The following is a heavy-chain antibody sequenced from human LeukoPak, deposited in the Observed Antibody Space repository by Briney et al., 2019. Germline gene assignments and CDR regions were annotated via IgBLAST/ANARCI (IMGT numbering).Heavy chain of an antibody. J-gene: IGHJ2*01. CDR2: INHSGST. Sequence: SETLSLTCAVYGGSFSGYYWSWIRQPPGKGLEWIGEINHSGSTNYNPSLKSRVTISVDTSKNQFSLEQSSVTAADTAVYYCARSWGGSYWYSDLWGRGTLVTVSS. CDR3: ARSWGGSYWYSDL. CDR1: GGSFSGYY. V-gene: IGHV4-34*01. D-gene: IGHD2-21*01.